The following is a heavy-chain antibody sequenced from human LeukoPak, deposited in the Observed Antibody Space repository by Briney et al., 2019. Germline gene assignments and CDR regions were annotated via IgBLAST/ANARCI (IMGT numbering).Heavy chain of an antibody. Sequence: GASVKVSCKASGYTFTSYYMHWVRQAPGQGLEWMGIINPSGGSTSYAQKFQGRVTMTRDTSTSTVYMELSSLRSENTAVYYCAREGREVIVDYWGQGTLVTVSS. D-gene: IGHD3-22*01. V-gene: IGHV1-46*01. CDR2: INPSGGST. J-gene: IGHJ4*02. CDR1: GYTFTSYY. CDR3: AREGREVIVDY.